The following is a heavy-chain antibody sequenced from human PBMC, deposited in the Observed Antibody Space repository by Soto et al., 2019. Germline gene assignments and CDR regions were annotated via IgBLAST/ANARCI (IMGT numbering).Heavy chain of an antibody. CDR3: AKENMNVYYYYHMDV. CDR1: GFTFSRSA. Sequence: GGSLRLSCAASGFTFSRSAMSWVRQAPGKGLEWVSSIGASGDITYYAASVKGRFSISRDNSKNMLYLQINGLRAEDTAVYYCAKENMNVYYYYHMDVWGKGTTVTVSS. CDR2: IGASGDIT. V-gene: IGHV3-23*01. D-gene: IGHD1-1*01. J-gene: IGHJ6*03.